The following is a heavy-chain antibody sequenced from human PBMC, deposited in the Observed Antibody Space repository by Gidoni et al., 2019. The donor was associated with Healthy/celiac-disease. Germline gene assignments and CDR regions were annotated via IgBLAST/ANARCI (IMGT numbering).Heavy chain of an antibody. CDR2: IYYSGST. D-gene: IGHD3-3*01. V-gene: IGHV4-59*01. Sequence: QVQLQESGPGLVKPSETLSLTCTVSGGSISSYYWSWIRQPPGKGLEWIGYIYYSGSTNYNPSLKSRVTISVDTSKNQFSLKLSSVTAADTAVYYCARGLYYDFWSGPIGIWGQGTMVTVSS. CDR1: GGSISSYY. CDR3: ARGLYYDFWSGPIGI. J-gene: IGHJ3*02.